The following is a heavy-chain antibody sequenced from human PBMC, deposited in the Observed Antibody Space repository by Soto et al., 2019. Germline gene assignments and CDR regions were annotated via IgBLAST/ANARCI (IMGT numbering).Heavy chain of an antibody. Sequence: QVQLQESGPGLVKPSQTLSLTCTVSGGSISSGAYYWSWIRQHPGKGLEWIGYIYYSGSTYYNQSLKRRVTISVDTSKNQFSLKLSSVTAADTAVYYCAIYDSSGSRGFQHWGQGTLVTVSS. D-gene: IGHD3-22*01. CDR1: GGSISSGAYY. CDR2: IYYSGST. J-gene: IGHJ1*01. CDR3: AIYDSSGSRGFQH. V-gene: IGHV4-31*03.